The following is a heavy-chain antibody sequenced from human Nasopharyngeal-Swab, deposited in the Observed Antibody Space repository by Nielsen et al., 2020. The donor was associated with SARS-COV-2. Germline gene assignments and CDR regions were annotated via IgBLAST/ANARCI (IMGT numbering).Heavy chain of an antibody. CDR3: AKDLRGPYFF. CDR2: ISGSGDISGSGGST. D-gene: IGHD2/OR15-2a*01. V-gene: IGHV3-23*01. Sequence: VRQAPGKGPEWVAAISGSGDISGSGGSTYYADSVKGRFTISRDNSKNTLSLQMNGLGAEDTAVYYCAKDLRGPYFFWGQGTLVTVSS. J-gene: IGHJ4*02.